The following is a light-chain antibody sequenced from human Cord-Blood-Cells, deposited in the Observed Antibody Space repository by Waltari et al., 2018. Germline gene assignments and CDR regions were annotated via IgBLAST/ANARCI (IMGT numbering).Light chain of an antibody. Sequence: QLVLTRSPSASASLGASVKLTCTLSSGHSSYAIAWHQQQPEKGPRYLMKLNSDGSHSKGDGIPDRFSGSSSGAERYLTISSLQSEDEADDYCQTWGTGIGVFGGGTKLTVL. CDR2: LNSDGSH. V-gene: IGLV4-69*01. CDR3: QTWGTGIGV. CDR1: SGHSSYA. J-gene: IGLJ3*02.